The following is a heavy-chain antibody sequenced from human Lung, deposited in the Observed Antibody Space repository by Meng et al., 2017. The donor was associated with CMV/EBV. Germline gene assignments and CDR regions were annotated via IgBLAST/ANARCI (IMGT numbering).Heavy chain of an antibody. CDR1: GFTFSSYE. CDR3: ARDSPLFVPAAHWYFDL. CDR2: ISSSGSTI. Sequence: GGSXRLXCAASGFTFSSYEMNWVRQAPGKGLEWVSYISSSGSTIYYADSVKGRFTISRDNAKNSLYLQMNSLRAEDTAVYYCARDSPLFVPAAHWYFDLWGRAXLVTVSS. J-gene: IGHJ2*01. D-gene: IGHD2-2*01. V-gene: IGHV3-48*03.